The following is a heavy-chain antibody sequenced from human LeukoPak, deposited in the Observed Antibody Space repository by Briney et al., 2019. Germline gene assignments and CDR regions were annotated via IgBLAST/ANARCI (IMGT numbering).Heavy chain of an antibody. J-gene: IGHJ4*02. V-gene: IGHV3-23*03. D-gene: IGHD3-10*01. CDR1: GFTFDDYG. CDR2: IYRGGST. CDR3: AKDQDTMVRGVCFY. Sequence: GGSLRLSCAASGFTFDDYGLSWVRQAPGKGLEWVSVIYRGGSTYYADSVKGRFTISRDNAKNSLYLQMNSLRAEDTAVYYCAKDQDTMVRGVCFYWGQGTLVTVSS.